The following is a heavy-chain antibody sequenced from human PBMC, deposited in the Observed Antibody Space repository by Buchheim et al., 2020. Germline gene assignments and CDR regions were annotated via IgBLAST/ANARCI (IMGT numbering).Heavy chain of an antibody. CDR2: IWYDGSNK. CDR1: GFTFSSYG. V-gene: IGHV3-33*01. Sequence: QVQLVESGGGVVQPGRSLRLSCAASGFTFSSYGMHWVRQAPGKGLEWVAVIWYDGSNKYYADSVKGRFTISRDTSKKTLYLQMNSLRAEDTAVYYCARSAIAAAGTSDYWGQGTL. J-gene: IGHJ4*02. D-gene: IGHD6-13*01. CDR3: ARSAIAAAGTSDY.